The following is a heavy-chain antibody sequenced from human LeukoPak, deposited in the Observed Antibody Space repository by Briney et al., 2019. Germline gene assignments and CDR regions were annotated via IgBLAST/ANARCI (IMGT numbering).Heavy chain of an antibody. CDR3: ARDGNLVRGIIKRGHLDL. CDR1: GGSFSGYY. Sequence: SETLSLTCAVYGGSFSGYYWSWIRQPPGKGLEWIGEINLSGITNYNPSLKSRVTISVDTSKRQFSLTLTSMTPADTAVYYCARDGNLVRGIIKRGHLDLWGQGILVTVSS. J-gene: IGHJ5*02. D-gene: IGHD3-10*01. CDR2: INLSGIT. V-gene: IGHV4-34*01.